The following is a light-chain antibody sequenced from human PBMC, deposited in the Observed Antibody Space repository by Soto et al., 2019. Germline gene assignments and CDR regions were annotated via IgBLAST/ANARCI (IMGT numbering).Light chain of an antibody. Sequence: QSVLTQPPSASGTPGQRVTISCSGRSSNIGSNFVYWYQQLPGTAPKVLIYNNNQRPSGVPDRFSGSKSGNTASLTVSGLQAEDEADYYCSSYAGSNIWVFGGGTKLTVL. J-gene: IGLJ3*02. CDR3: SSYAGSNIWV. CDR2: NNN. V-gene: IGLV1-44*01. CDR1: SSNIGSNF.